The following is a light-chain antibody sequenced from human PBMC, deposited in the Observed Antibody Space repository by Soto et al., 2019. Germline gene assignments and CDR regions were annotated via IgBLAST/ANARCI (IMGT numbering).Light chain of an antibody. V-gene: IGKV1-33*01. Sequence: DIQMTQSPCALSASVGDRVTSTCQASRDISNYLNWYQQKPGKAPKLLMFDASNVETGVPSRFSGSGSGTDFTFTISSLQPEDIATYYCQQYEGLPLTFGGGTKVEIK. J-gene: IGKJ4*01. CDR1: RDISNY. CDR2: DAS. CDR3: QQYEGLPLT.